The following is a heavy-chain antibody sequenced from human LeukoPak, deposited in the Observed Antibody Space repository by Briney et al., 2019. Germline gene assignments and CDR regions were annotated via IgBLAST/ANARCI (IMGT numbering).Heavy chain of an antibody. CDR2: IRSGGST. J-gene: IGHJ3*02. CDR1: GFIVSGKY. V-gene: IGHV3-53*01. CDR3: AREGSFDSSGYNDALDI. Sequence: GGSLRLSCAASGFIVSGKYMSGVRQAPGKGLEWVSVIRSGGSTSYADSVKGRFTISRDSSKNTLYLQMNSLRAEDTAVYYCAREGSFDSSGYNDALDIWGQGTMVTVSA. D-gene: IGHD3-22*01.